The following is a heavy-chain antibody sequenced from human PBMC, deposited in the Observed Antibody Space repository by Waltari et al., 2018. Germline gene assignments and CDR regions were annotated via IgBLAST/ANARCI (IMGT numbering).Heavy chain of an antibody. J-gene: IGHJ3*01. CDR2: IYYSGST. CDR3: ARDLVAARPS. CDR1: GGSISSYY. D-gene: IGHD6-6*01. Sequence: QVQLQESGPGLVKPSETLSLTCTVSGGSISSYYWSWIRQPPGKGLEWIGYIYYSGSTNYNPSLKSRVTISVDTSKNQFSLKLSSVTAADTAVYYCARDLVAARPSWGQGTMVTVSS. V-gene: IGHV4-59*01.